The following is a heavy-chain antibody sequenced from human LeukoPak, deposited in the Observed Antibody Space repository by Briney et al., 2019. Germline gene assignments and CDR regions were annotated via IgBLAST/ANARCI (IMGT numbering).Heavy chain of an antibody. CDR3: AAYSGYDDGGDY. CDR1: GFTFSSYD. D-gene: IGHD5-12*01. CDR2: ISGSSRTT. Sequence: GGSLRLSCAASGFTFSSYDMDWVRQAPGKGLEWVSYISGSSRTTYYADSVKGRFIISRDNSKNTLYLQMDSLRPEDTAVYYCAAYSGYDDGGDYWGQGTLVSVSS. V-gene: IGHV3-48*01. J-gene: IGHJ4*02.